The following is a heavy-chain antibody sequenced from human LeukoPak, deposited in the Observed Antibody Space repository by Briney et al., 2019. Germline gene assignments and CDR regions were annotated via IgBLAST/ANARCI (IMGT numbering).Heavy chain of an antibody. V-gene: IGHV5-51*01. D-gene: IGHD3-16*02. CDR3: ARRPYDYVWGSYPYYFDY. Sequence: GESLKISCKGSGYSFTSYWIGWVRQMPGKGLEWMGIIYPGDSDTRYSPSFQGQVTISAHKSISTAYLQWSSLKASDTAMYYCARRPYDYVWGSYPYYFDYWGQGTLVTVSS. CDR1: GYSFTSYW. J-gene: IGHJ4*02. CDR2: IYPGDSDT.